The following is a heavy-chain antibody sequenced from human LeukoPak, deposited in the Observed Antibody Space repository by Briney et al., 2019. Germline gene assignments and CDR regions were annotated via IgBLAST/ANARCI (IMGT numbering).Heavy chain of an antibody. V-gene: IGHV4-34*01. CDR1: GGSFSGYY. J-gene: IGHJ4*02. CDR3: ARAYGPEGYCSSTSCSYFDY. D-gene: IGHD2-2*01. Sequence: SETLSLTCAVYGGSFSGYYWSWLRQPPGKGLEWIGEINHSGSTNYNPSLKSRVTISVDTSKNQFSLKLSSVTAADTAVYYCARAYGPEGYCSSTSCSYFDYWGQGTLVTVSS. CDR2: INHSGST.